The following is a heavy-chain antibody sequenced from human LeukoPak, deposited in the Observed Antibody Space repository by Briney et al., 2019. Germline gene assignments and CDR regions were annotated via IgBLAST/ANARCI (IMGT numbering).Heavy chain of an antibody. Sequence: PGGSLRLSSAPSGFPSSRYWITWVPQAPRQGREWVANIKEEGSEKQYVDSVKGRFTLSRDNTKNTLYLQINSLGDEDTALYYPARDIARDGDRPWAFDIWGQGAMVRVSA. CDR2: IKEEGSEK. D-gene: IGHD6-13*01. CDR1: GFPSSRYW. J-gene: IGHJ3*02. V-gene: IGHV3-7*01. CDR3: ARDIARDGDRPWAFDI.